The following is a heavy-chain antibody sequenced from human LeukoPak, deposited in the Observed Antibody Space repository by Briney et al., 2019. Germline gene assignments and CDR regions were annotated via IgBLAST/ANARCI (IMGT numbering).Heavy chain of an antibody. D-gene: IGHD2-15*01. CDR3: AREKQGYCSGGSCYSGWFDP. V-gene: IGHV4-34*01. CDR2: INHSGST. Sequence: SETLSLTCAVYGGSFSGYHWSWIRQPPGKGLEWIGEINHSGSTNYNPSLKSRVTISVDTSKNQFSLKLSSVTAADTAVYYCAREKQGYCSGGSCYSGWFDPWGQGTLVTVSS. J-gene: IGHJ5*02. CDR1: GGSFSGYH.